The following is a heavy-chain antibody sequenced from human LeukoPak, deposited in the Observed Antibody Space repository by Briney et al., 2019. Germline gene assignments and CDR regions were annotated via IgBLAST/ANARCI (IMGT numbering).Heavy chain of an antibody. CDR1: GFTVSTNY. V-gene: IGHV3-23*01. Sequence: GGSLRLSCAASGFTVSTNYMSWVRQAPGKGLEWVSTISGSGDNTYYTDSVKGRFTISRDNAKNTLYLQMNSLRAEDTAVYFCVNGYTYGQYWGQGTLVTVSS. CDR3: VNGYTYGQY. CDR2: ISGSGDNT. J-gene: IGHJ4*02. D-gene: IGHD5-18*01.